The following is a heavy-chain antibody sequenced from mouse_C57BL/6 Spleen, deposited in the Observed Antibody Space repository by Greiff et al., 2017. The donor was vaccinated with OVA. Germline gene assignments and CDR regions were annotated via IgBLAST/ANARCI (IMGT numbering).Heavy chain of an antibody. J-gene: IGHJ1*03. Sequence: QVQLKESGPELVKPGASVKISCKASGYTFTDYYINWVKQRPGQGLEWIGWIFPGSGSTYYNEKFKGKATLTVDKSSSTAYMLLSSLTSEDSAVYFCARRGSYYGSSDWYFDVWGTGTTVTVSS. V-gene: IGHV1-75*01. CDR1: GYTFTDYY. CDR3: ARRGSYYGSSDWYFDV. CDR2: IFPGSGST. D-gene: IGHD1-1*01.